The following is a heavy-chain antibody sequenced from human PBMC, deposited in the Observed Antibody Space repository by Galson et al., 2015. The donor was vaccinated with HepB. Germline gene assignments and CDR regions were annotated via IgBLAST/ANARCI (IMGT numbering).Heavy chain of an antibody. Sequence: SVKVSCKASGYTFSSYLMNWVRQAPGQGLEWMGWINTNTGNPTYAQGFTGRFVFSLDTSVSTACLQISSLKAEDTAVYYCARDRDSGSYSFYFDDWGQGTLVTVSS. J-gene: IGHJ4*02. V-gene: IGHV7-4-1*02. D-gene: IGHD1-26*01. CDR2: INTNTGNP. CDR1: GYTFSSYL. CDR3: ARDRDSGSYSFYFDD.